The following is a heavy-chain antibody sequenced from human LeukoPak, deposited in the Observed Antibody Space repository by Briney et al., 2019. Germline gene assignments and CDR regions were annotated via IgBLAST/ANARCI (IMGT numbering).Heavy chain of an antibody. CDR3: AKYPDIVVVVSATYFDY. CDR1: GFTFSSYW. Sequence: GGSLRLSCAASGFTFSSYWMSWVRQAPGKGLEWVANIKQDGSEKYYVDSVKGRFTISRDNAKNSLYLQMNSLGAEDTAVYYCAKYPDIVVVVSATYFDYWGQGTLVTVSS. J-gene: IGHJ4*02. D-gene: IGHD2-15*01. V-gene: IGHV3-7*03. CDR2: IKQDGSEK.